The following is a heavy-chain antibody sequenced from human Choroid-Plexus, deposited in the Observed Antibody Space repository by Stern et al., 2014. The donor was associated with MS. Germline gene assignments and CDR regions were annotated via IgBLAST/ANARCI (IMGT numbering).Heavy chain of an antibody. V-gene: IGHV1-18*01. CDR2: ISAHNGHT. Sequence: VQLVQSGAEVKKPGASVKVSCKASGYTFTSYGISWVRQAPGQGLEYMGWISAHNGHTNYAQRFQGRVALTTDTSTTTAYMELRSLRSDDTAVYYCARERGYYESSGYYAMKDGYWGQRTPVTVSS. CDR3: ARERGYYESSGYYAMKDGY. J-gene: IGHJ4*02. D-gene: IGHD3-22*01. CDR1: GYTFTSYG.